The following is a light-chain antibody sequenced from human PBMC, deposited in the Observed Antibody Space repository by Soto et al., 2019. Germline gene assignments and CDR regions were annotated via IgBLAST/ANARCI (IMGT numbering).Light chain of an antibody. CDR3: QQYGNSPRT. J-gene: IGKJ1*01. CDR2: GAS. V-gene: IGKV3-20*01. Sequence: EIVLTQSPDTLSLSPGERATLSCRASQTVDSNYLAWYQQKPGQAPRLLMFGASSRATGIPDRFSGSGSGTDFTLTISRLEPEDFAVYYCQQYGNSPRTFGQGTKVEIK. CDR1: QTVDSNY.